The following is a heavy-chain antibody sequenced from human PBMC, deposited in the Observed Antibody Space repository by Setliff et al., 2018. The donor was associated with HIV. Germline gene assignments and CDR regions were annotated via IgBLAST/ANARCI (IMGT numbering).Heavy chain of an antibody. CDR2: ISPTGNT. D-gene: IGHD5-12*01. V-gene: IGHV4-59*03. J-gene: IGHJ4*02. CDR1: GGSISSYY. Sequence: SETLSLTCAVSGGSISSYYWSWIRQPPGKGLEWIGYISPTGNTNYNPSPKSRVTISTDTSKNQFSLNVRSVTAADTAVYFCAKSSPSIGYISDHWGQGTLVTVSS. CDR3: AKSSPSIGYISDH.